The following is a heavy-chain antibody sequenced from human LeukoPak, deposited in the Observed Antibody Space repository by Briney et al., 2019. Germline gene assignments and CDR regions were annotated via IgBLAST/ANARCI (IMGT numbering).Heavy chain of an antibody. Sequence: SVKVSCKASGGTFSSYAISWVRQAPGQGLEWMGGIIPIFGTANYAQKFQGRVTITADESTRTAYMELSSLRSEDTAVYYCARGRSDSSGYYYEYVYWGQGTPVTVSS. CDR2: IIPIFGTA. CDR3: ARGRSDSSGYYYEYVY. V-gene: IGHV1-69*13. J-gene: IGHJ4*02. D-gene: IGHD3-22*01. CDR1: GGTFSSYA.